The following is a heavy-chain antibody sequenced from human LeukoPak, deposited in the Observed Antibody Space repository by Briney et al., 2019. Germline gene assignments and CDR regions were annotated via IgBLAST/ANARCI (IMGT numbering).Heavy chain of an antibody. CDR2: SDPEDGET. CDR1: GSTLSDLS. Sequence: ASVKVSCKVSGSTLSDLSIHWVRQAPGKGLEYVGGSDPEDGETFHAQNFQGRVTMTEDTSIDTAYMELSSLRSEDTAVYYCVADRARLFWYFDLWGRGTLVTVSS. D-gene: IGHD1-14*01. CDR3: VADRARLFWYFDL. J-gene: IGHJ2*01. V-gene: IGHV1-24*01.